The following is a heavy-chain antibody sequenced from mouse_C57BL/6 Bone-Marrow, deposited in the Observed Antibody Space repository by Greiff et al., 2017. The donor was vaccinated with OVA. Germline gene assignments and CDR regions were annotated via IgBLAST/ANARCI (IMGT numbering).Heavy chain of an antibody. Sequence: EVQGVESGPELVKPGDSVKISCKASGYSFTGYFMNWVMQSHGKSLEWIGRINPYNGDTFYQKFKGKATLTVDKSSSTAHMELRSLTSEDSAVYYCARPLLRRSPGFAYWGQGTLVTVSA. J-gene: IGHJ3*01. CDR2: INPYNGDT. CDR3: ARPLLRRSPGFAY. V-gene: IGHV1-20*01. CDR1: GYSFTGYF. D-gene: IGHD1-1*01.